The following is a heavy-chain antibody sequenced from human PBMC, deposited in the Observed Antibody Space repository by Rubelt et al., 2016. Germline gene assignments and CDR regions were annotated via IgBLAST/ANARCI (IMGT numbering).Heavy chain of an antibody. CDR2: ST. J-gene: IGHJ4*02. D-gene: IGHD3-22*01. CDR3: ARGPYYSDSSALYYFNY. V-gene: IGHV4-39*07. Sequence: STYYNPSLKSRVTISVDTSKNQFSLKLSSVTAADTAVYYCARGPYYSDSSALYYFNYWGQGTLVTVSS.